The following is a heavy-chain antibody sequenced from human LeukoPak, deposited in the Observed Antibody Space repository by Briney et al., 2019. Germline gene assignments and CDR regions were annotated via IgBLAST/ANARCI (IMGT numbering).Heavy chain of an antibody. Sequence: GGSLRLSCAASGFTFSDYYMSWVRQAPGKGLEWVSAISGSGGSTYYADSVEGRFTISRDNSKNTLYLQMNSLRAEDTAVYYCAKGLDIVVVPAAIKWWDYYYYGMDVWGQGTTVTVSS. J-gene: IGHJ6*02. CDR2: ISGSGGST. D-gene: IGHD2-2*02. CDR3: AKGLDIVVVPAAIKWWDYYYYGMDV. V-gene: IGHV3-23*01. CDR1: GFTFSDYY.